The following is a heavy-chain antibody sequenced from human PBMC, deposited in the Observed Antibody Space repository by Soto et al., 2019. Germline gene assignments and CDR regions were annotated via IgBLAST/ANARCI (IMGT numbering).Heavy chain of an antibody. D-gene: IGHD6-19*01. V-gene: IGHV3-9*01. J-gene: IGHJ6*02. CDR2: ISWNSGSI. CDR3: AKDSVGSSGWYVKSDYYYGMDV. CDR1: GFTFDDYA. Sequence: PGGSLRLSXAASGFTFDDYAMHWVRQAPGKGLEWVSGISWNSGSIGYADSVKGRFTISRGNAKNSLYLQMNSLRAEDTALYYCAKDSVGSSGWYVKSDYYYGMDVWGQGTTVTVSS.